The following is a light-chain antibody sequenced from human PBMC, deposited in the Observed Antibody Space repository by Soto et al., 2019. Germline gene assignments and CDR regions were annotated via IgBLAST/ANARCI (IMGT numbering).Light chain of an antibody. CDR2: DAS. Sequence: VVLTQSPATLSLSPGERATLSCRTSLSVILYLDWYQQKPGQAPRLLISDASNRATGIPARFSGSGSGTDFTLTISSLETEDFAVYYCHQRQYWPPITFGQGTRLEIK. CDR3: HQRQYWPPIT. J-gene: IGKJ5*01. CDR1: LSVILY. V-gene: IGKV3-11*01.